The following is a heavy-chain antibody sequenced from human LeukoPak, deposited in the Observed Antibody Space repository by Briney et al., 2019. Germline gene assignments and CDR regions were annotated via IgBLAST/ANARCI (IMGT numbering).Heavy chain of an antibody. CDR2: ISRSSTTI. V-gene: IGHV3-48*01. CDR3: ATDYYDSSGYYTGSY. Sequence: GGSLRLSCAGSGFTFSNAWMNWVRQAPGKGLEWVSYISRSSTTIYYADSVKGRFTISRDNAKNSLYLQMNSLRAEDTAVYHCATDYYDSSGYYTGSYWGQGTLVTVSS. D-gene: IGHD3-22*01. CDR1: GFTFSNAW. J-gene: IGHJ4*02.